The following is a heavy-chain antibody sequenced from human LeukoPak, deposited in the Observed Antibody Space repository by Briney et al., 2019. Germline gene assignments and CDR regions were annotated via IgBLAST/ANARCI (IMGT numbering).Heavy chain of an antibody. CDR1: GFTFSSYA. Sequence: PGGSLRLSCAASGFTFSSYAMSWVRQAPGKGLEWVSAISGSSSYIYYADSVKGRFTISRDNAKNSLYLQMNSLRAEDTAVYYCARESVYYYDSSGYWYYGMDVWGQGTTVTVSS. CDR2: ISGSSSYI. D-gene: IGHD3-22*01. J-gene: IGHJ6*02. V-gene: IGHV3-21*01. CDR3: ARESVYYYDSSGYWYYGMDV.